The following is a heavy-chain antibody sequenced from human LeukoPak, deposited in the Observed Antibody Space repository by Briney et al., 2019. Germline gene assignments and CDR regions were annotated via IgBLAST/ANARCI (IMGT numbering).Heavy chain of an antibody. Sequence: GSLRLSCAASGFTFSSYAVSWVRQAPGRGLEWVAVIWYDGSNKYYADSVKGRFTISRDNSKNTLYLQMNSLRAEDTAVYYCARRSSTVTLDYWGQGTLVTVSS. D-gene: IGHD4-17*01. CDR1: GFTFSSYA. CDR3: ARRSSTVTLDY. CDR2: IWYDGSNK. V-gene: IGHV3-33*08. J-gene: IGHJ4*02.